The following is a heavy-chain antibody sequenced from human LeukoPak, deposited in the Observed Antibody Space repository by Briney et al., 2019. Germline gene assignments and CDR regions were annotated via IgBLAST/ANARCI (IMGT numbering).Heavy chain of an antibody. V-gene: IGHV1-18*01. CDR1: GYTFTSYG. Sequence: GASVKLSCKASGYTFTSYGISWVRQAPGQGLEWMGWISANNGNTNYAQNLQGRVTMTIDTSTSTAYMELRSLRSDDTAVYYCARVGVVVPAAWFDPWGQGTLVTVSS. CDR3: ARVGVVVPAAWFDP. J-gene: IGHJ5*02. CDR2: ISANNGNT. D-gene: IGHD2-2*01.